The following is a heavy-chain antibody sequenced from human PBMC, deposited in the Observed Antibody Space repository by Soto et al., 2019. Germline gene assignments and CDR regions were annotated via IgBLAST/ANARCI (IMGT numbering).Heavy chain of an antibody. D-gene: IGHD3-22*01. CDR3: ESLHDYYDSSGYDAFDI. CDR1: GFTFSSYG. CDR2: IWYDGSNK. J-gene: IGHJ3*02. V-gene: IGHV3-33*01. Sequence: PGGSLRLSCAASGFTFSSYGMHWVRQAPGKGLEWVAVIWYDGSNKYYADSVKGRFTISRDNSKNTLYLQMNSLRAEDTAVYYCESLHDYYDSSGYDAFDIWGQGTMVTVSS.